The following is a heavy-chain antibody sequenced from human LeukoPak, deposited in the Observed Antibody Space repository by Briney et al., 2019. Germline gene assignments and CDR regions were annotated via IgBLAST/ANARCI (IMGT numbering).Heavy chain of an antibody. Sequence: GGSLRLSCAASGFTFSSYEMNWVRQAPGKGLEWVSAVSGSGGSTYYADSVKGRFTISRDNSKNTLYLQMNSLRSEDTAVYYCARVASGFDWVPRGWFDPWGQGTLVTVSS. D-gene: IGHD3-9*01. V-gene: IGHV3-23*01. J-gene: IGHJ5*02. CDR1: GFTFSSYE. CDR3: ARVASGFDWVPRGWFDP. CDR2: VSGSGGST.